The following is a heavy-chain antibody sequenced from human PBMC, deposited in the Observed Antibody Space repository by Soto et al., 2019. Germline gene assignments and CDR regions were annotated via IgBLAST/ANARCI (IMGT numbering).Heavy chain of an antibody. CDR1: GYTFTGYY. CDR2: INPNSGGT. V-gene: IGHV1-2*02. J-gene: IGHJ6*02. D-gene: IGHD6-13*01. CDR3: ARDRYPAACTHYYYYGMDV. Sequence: QVQLVQSGAEVKKPGASVKVSCKASGYTFTGYYMHWVRQAPGQGLEWMGWINPNSGGTNYAQKFQGRVTMTRDTSISTAYMELSRLRSDDTAVYYCARDRYPAACTHYYYYGMDVWGQGTTVTVSS.